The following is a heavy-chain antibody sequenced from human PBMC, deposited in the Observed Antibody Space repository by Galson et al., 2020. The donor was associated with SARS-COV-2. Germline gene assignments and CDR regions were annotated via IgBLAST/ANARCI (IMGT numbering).Heavy chain of an antibody. CDR2: IKQDGSEK. D-gene: IGHD3-22*01. CDR1: GFTFSSYW. CDR3: ARDKEEYYYDSSGYYWFDP. Sequence: GGSLRLSCAASGFTFSSYWMSWVRQAPGKGLEWVANIKQDGSEKYYVDSVKGRFTISRDNAKNSLYLQMNSLRAEDTAVYYCARDKEEYYYDSSGYYWFDPWGQGTLVTVSS. V-gene: IGHV3-7*03. J-gene: IGHJ5*02.